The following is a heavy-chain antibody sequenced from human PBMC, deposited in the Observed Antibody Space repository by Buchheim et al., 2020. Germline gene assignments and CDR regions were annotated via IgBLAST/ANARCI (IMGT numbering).Heavy chain of an antibody. Sequence: QVQLQQWGAGLLKPSETLSLTCAVYGGSFSGYYWSWIRQPPGKGLEWIGEINHSGSTNYNPSLKSRVTISVDPSKNQFSLKLSSVTAADTAVYYCARGAAGGSEIVVVPAARRTPFDYWGQGTL. CDR3: ARGAAGGSEIVVVPAARRTPFDY. CDR2: INHSGST. V-gene: IGHV4-34*01. CDR1: GGSFSGYY. J-gene: IGHJ4*02. D-gene: IGHD2-2*01.